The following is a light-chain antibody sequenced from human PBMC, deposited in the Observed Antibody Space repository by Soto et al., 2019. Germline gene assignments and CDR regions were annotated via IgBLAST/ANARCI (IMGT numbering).Light chain of an antibody. Sequence: EIVLTQSPATLSLSPGERATLSCRASQSVGSSLAWYQQKLGQAPRLLIYAASDRATGIPARFSGSGSGTDYTLTISSLEPEDSAVYYCHQRQSWPRTFGQGTKVDIK. CDR2: AAS. CDR3: HQRQSWPRT. V-gene: IGKV3-11*01. CDR1: QSVGSS. J-gene: IGKJ1*01.